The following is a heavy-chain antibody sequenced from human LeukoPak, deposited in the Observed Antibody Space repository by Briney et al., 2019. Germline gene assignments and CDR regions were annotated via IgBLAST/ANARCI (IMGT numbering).Heavy chain of an antibody. D-gene: IGHD1-26*01. V-gene: IGHV3-7*01. J-gene: IGHJ4*02. CDR2: IKQDGSEK. Sequence: GGSLRLSCAASGFTFDDYGMSWVRQAPGKGLEWVASIKQDGSEKYYVDSVKGRFTISRDNAKSSLYLQMNSLRAEDTAVYYCARSGNYWDYWGQGTLVTVSS. CDR1: GFTFDDYG. CDR3: ARSGNYWDY.